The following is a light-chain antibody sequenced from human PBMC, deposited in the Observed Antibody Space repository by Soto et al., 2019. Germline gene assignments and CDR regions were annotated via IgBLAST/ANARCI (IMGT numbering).Light chain of an antibody. CDR1: QTVSSSF. Sequence: EIVLTQSPGTLSLSPGERATLSCRASQTVSSSFLAWYQQTPGQAPRLLIYAASNRATGIPARFSGSGSGTDFTLTISSLEPEDFAVYYCQQYGVSPRTFGQGTKV. CDR3: QQYGVSPRT. V-gene: IGKV3-20*01. CDR2: AAS. J-gene: IGKJ1*01.